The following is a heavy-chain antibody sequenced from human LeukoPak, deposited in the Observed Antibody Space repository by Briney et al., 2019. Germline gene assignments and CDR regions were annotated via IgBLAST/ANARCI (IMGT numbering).Heavy chain of an antibody. D-gene: IGHD2-8*02. CDR3: ARGDVVYAIGYNWFDP. J-gene: IGHJ5*02. Sequence: EASVKVSCKASGGAFSSYAISWVRQAPGQGLEWMGGIIPIFGTANYAQKFQGRVTITADESTSTAYMELSSLRSEDTAVYYCARGDVVYAIGYNWFDPWGQGTLVTVSS. CDR1: GGAFSSYA. CDR2: IIPIFGTA. V-gene: IGHV1-69*13.